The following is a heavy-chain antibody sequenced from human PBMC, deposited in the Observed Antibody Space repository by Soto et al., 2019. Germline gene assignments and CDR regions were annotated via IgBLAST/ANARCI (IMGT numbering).Heavy chain of an antibody. CDR1: GFTFSSYA. Sequence: GGSLRLSCAASGFTFSSYAMSWVRQAPGKGLEWVSAISGSGGSTYYADSVKGRFTISRDNSKNTLYLQMNSLRAEDTAVYYCARVMIGVATESYFDYWGQGTLVTVSS. D-gene: IGHD3-22*01. J-gene: IGHJ4*02. V-gene: IGHV3-23*01. CDR3: ARVMIGVATESYFDY. CDR2: ISGSGGST.